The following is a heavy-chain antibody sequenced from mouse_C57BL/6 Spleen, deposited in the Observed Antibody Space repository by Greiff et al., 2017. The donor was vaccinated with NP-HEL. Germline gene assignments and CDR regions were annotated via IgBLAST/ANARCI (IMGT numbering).Heavy chain of an antibody. Sequence: EVKLVESGEGLVKPGGSLNLSCAASGFTFSSYAMSWVRQTPEKRLEWVAYISSGGDYIYYADTVKGRFTISRDNARNTLYLQMSSLKSEDTAMYYCTREGDWDKGGYFDVWGTGTTVTVSS. CDR1: GFTFSSYA. CDR2: ISSGGDYI. J-gene: IGHJ1*03. CDR3: TREGDWDKGGYFDV. D-gene: IGHD4-1*01. V-gene: IGHV5-9-1*02.